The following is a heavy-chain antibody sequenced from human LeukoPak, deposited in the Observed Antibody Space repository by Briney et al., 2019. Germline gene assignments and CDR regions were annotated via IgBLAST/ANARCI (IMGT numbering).Heavy chain of an antibody. CDR2: ISRDGRTN. CDR3: AREGRFQYGMDV. CDR1: GFTFSRYV. D-gene: IGHD3-3*01. J-gene: IGHJ6*02. V-gene: IGHV3-30*04. Sequence: GGSLRLSCAASGFTFSRYVMHWLRQAPGKGLEGVAVISRDGRTNYCADSVKGRFTISRDNSKNTLYVQMNSLRAEETAVYYCAREGRFQYGMDVWGQGTTVTVSS.